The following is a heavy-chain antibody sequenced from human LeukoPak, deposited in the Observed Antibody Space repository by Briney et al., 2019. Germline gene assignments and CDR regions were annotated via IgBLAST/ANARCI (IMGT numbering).Heavy chain of an antibody. CDR2: IYYSGST. J-gene: IGHJ5*02. CDR1: GGSISSSGYY. Sequence: SETLSLTCTVSGGSISSSGYYWGWIRQPPGKGLEWIASIYYSGSTYYNPSLRSRVTISVDTSKNQLSLKLSSLTAADTAVYYCARHEYSGSYYGLSWFDPWGQGTLVTVSS. CDR3: ARHEYSGSYYGLSWFDP. D-gene: IGHD1-26*01. V-gene: IGHV4-39*01.